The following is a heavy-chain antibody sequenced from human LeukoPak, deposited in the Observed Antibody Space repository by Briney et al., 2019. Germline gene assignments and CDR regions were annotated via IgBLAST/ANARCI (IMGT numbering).Heavy chain of an antibody. CDR3: VRDPDALDF. Sequence: GESLRLSCKASGFTFSTYSMNWVRQAPGKRLEWVSYIRSSGSPRYYADSVKGRFTISRDDAKSSLYLQMDNLRDEDTADCVRDPDALDFWGQGTLVTVSS. V-gene: IGHV3-48*02. J-gene: IGHJ4*02. CDR2: IRSSGSPR. CDR1: GFTFSTYS.